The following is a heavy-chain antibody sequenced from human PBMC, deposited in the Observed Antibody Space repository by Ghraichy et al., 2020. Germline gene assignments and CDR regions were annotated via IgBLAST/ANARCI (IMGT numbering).Heavy chain of an antibody. CDR1: GGSISSSSYY. CDR2: IYYSGST. CDR3: ARLLRSLYYFDY. Sequence: SETLSLTCTVSGGSISSSSYYWGWIRQPPGKGLEWIGSIYYSGSTYYNPSLKSRVTISVDTSKNQFSLKLSSVTAADTAVYYCARLLRSLYYFDYWGQGTLVTVSS. J-gene: IGHJ4*02. V-gene: IGHV4-39*01. D-gene: IGHD3-3*01.